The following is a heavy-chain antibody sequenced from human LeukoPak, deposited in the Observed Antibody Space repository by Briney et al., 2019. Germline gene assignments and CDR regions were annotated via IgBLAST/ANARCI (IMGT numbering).Heavy chain of an antibody. V-gene: IGHV4-39*07. J-gene: IGHJ4*02. CDR3: ARVGSSWSGAYFDY. CDR2: IYYSGST. CDR1: GGSISSSSYY. D-gene: IGHD6-6*01. Sequence: PSETLFLTCTVSGGSISSSSYYWGWIRQPPGKGLEWIGSIYYSGSTYYNPSLKSRVTISVDTSKNQFSLKLSSVTAADTAVYYCARVGSSWSGAYFDYWGQGTLVTVSS.